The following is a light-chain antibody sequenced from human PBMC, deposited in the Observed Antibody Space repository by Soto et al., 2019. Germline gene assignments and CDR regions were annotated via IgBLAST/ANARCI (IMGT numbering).Light chain of an antibody. CDR1: QTITHY. CDR3: QQSYVLPRT. J-gene: IGKJ1*01. V-gene: IGKV1-39*01. Sequence: DIHMTQSPSFLSASVGASVTITCRANQTITHYLNWYQQKPGRAPALLIYDASSLQSGVPSRFSGRGSGTDFSLTITSLQLADFATYFCQQSYVLPRTFGQGNKV. CDR2: DAS.